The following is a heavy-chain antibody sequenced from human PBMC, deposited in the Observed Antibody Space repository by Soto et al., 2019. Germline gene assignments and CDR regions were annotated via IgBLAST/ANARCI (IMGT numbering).Heavy chain of an antibody. CDR1: GYSFTSYW. CDR3: ASGGSGSYYYFDY. D-gene: IGHD3-10*01. Sequence: GESLKISCKGSGYSFTSYWISWVRQMPGKGLEWMGRIDPSDSYTNYSPYFQGHVTISADKSISTAYLQWSSLKASDTAMYYCASGGSGSYYYFDYWGQGTLVTVSS. CDR2: IDPSDSYT. J-gene: IGHJ4*02. V-gene: IGHV5-10-1*01.